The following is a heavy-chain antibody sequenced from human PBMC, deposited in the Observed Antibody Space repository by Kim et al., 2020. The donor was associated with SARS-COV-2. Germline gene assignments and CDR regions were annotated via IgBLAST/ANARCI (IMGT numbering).Heavy chain of an antibody. CDR2: ISPDGDIT. CDR3: AKDVCSSTSCPYNYYYGLDV. CDR1: GFRFNEYA. V-gene: IGHV3-43*02. Sequence: GESLRLSCAASGFRFNEYAMHWVRQVPGKGLEWVSLISPDGDITYYGDSVKGRFTISRDHSKNSLFLQMNSLRTEDTALYFCAKDVCSSTSCPYNYYYGLDVWGQGTTVTVSS. D-gene: IGHD2-2*01. J-gene: IGHJ6*02.